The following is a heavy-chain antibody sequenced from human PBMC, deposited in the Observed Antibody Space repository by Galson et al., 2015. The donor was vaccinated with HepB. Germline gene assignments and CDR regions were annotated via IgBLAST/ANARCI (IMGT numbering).Heavy chain of an antibody. V-gene: IGHV2-70*04. J-gene: IGHJ3*02. CDR3: GRSYSSGWYGFDSKEAFDM. CDR2: TGRCYYI. Sequence: PALAKPTQTLTLTCAFPGFSLNIHVMRVTWIRQSPGKALVWLARTGRCYYIVLSPSPKTVLTVSKDISCSQGALTRSYMGPVDAAKECCGRSYSSGWYGFDSKEAFDMWGQGTMVIVSS. CDR1: GFSLNIHVMR. D-gene: IGHD6-19*01.